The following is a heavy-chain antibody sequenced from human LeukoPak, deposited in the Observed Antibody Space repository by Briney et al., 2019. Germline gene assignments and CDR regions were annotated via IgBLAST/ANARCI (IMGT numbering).Heavy chain of an antibody. CDR2: IYPDDSDT. V-gene: IGHV5-51*01. J-gene: IGHJ6*02. CDR1: GXSFTSYW. CDR3: ARREEYCSGASCYRSGMDV. Sequence: GESLKISCKGSGXSFTSYWSGWVRQMPGKGLEWMGIIYPDDSDTTYSPSFQGQVTISADKSISTAYLQWSSLRASDTAMYYCARREEYCSGASCYRSGMDVWGQGTTVTVPS. D-gene: IGHD2-15*01.